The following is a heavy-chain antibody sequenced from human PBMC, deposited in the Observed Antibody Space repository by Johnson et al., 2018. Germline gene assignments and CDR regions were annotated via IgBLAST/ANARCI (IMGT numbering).Heavy chain of an antibody. D-gene: IGHD4-11*01. CDR3: ATHYTQILNPPLMDV. CDR2: INSVGSSP. Sequence: EVQLVESGGGLVQPGGSLGLSCAASGFTFSSYWMHWVRQAPGKGLVWVSRINSVGSSPSYADSVQGRFPISRDNAKNTLYLQMNSLRPEATAVYYFATHYTQILNPPLMDVWGQGTTVTVSS. V-gene: IGHV3-74*02. J-gene: IGHJ6*02. CDR1: GFTFSSYW.